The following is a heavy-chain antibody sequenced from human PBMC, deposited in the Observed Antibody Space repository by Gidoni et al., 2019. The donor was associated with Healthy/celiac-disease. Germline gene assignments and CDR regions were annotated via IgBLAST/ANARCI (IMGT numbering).Heavy chain of an antibody. CDR1: GGTFSSYA. V-gene: IGHV1-69*01. Sequence: QVQLVQSGAEVKKPGSSVKVSCTASGGTFSSYAISWVRQAPGQGLEWMGGIIPILGTANYAQKFQGRVTITADESTSTAYMELSSLRAEDTAVYYCASTLVGATYFDYWGQGTLVTVSS. CDR3: ASTLVGATYFDY. CDR2: IIPILGTA. J-gene: IGHJ4*02. D-gene: IGHD1-26*01.